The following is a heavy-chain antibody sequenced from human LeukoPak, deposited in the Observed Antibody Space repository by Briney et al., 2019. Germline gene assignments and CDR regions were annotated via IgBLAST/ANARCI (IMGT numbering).Heavy chain of an antibody. CDR2: INSDGSST. CDR3: AREGGLRYFDGLHFDY. CDR1: DFPFSIYW. J-gene: IGHJ4*02. V-gene: IGHV3-74*01. D-gene: IGHD3-9*01. Sequence: PGGSLSLSCVSSDFPFSIYWLHWVRHAPGKGVVWVSRINSDGSSTSYAESVKGRFTISRDNSKNTLYLQMNSLRAEDTAVYYCAREGGLRYFDGLHFDYWGQGTLVTVSS.